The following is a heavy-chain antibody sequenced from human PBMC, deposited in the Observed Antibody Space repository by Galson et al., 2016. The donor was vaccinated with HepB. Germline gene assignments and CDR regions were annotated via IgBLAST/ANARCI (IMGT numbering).Heavy chain of an antibody. J-gene: IGHJ4*02. D-gene: IGHD3-16*01. CDR3: ATHSYAVSMGE. CDR2: IKQDGSEK. CDR1: GFPFNNFW. Sequence: SLRLSCAASGFPFNNFWMSWARPAPEKGLEWVANIKQDGSEKHYVDSVKDRFTISRDNAKNSLYLQVGNLRVEDTAVYYCATHSYAVSMGEWGQGTLVTVSS. V-gene: IGHV3-7*01.